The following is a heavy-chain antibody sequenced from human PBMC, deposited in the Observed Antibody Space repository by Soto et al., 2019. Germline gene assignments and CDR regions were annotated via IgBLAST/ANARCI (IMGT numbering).Heavy chain of an antibody. V-gene: IGHV3-23*01. Sequence: GGSLRLSCAASGFTFSSYAMSWVRQAPGKGLEWVSAISGSGGSTYYADSVKGRFTISRDNSKNTLYLQMNSLGAEDTAVYYCAKEGPLVINNKNYYYYGMDVWGQGTTVTVSS. D-gene: IGHD3-9*01. J-gene: IGHJ6*02. CDR1: GFTFSSYA. CDR2: ISGSGGST. CDR3: AKEGPLVINNKNYYYYGMDV.